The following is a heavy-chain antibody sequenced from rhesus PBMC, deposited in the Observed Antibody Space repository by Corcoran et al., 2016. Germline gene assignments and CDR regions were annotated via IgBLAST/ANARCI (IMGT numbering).Heavy chain of an antibody. V-gene: IGHV4-73*01. Sequence: QVKLQQWGEGLVKPSETRFLTCAVYGGSISGYFYWCWLHPAPGKGREWIGNIDGNSASTNYNPSLKNRVTISKDTSKNQFSLKLSSVTAADTAVYFCARSAHSSGWYFGYWGQGVLVTVSS. D-gene: IGHD6-31*01. CDR1: GGSISGYFY. CDR3: ARSAHSSGWYFGY. J-gene: IGHJ4*01. CDR2: IDGNSAST.